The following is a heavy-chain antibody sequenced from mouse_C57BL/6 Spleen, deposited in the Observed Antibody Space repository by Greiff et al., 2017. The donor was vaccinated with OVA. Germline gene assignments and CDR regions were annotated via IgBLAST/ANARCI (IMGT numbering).Heavy chain of an antibody. J-gene: IGHJ2*01. CDR2: ILPGSGST. V-gene: IGHV1-9*01. Sequence: QVQLQQSGAELMKPGASVKLSCKATGYTFTGYWIEWVKQRPGHGLEWIGEILPGSGSTNYNQKFKGKATFTADTSSNSAYMQHSSLTSENSAVYYCARSEYYGSSYDYWGQGTTLTVSS. CDR3: ARSEYYGSSYDY. CDR1: GYTFTGYW. D-gene: IGHD1-1*01.